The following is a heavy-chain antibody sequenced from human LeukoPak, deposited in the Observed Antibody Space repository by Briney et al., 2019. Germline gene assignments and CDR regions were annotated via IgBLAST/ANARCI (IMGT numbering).Heavy chain of an antibody. D-gene: IGHD3-16*01. Sequence: SETLSLTCTVSGGSISSGDYYWSWIRQPPGKGLEWIGYIYYSGSTYYNPSLKSRVTISVDTSKNQFSLKLSSVTAADTAVYYCARALVGGWYFDYWGQGTLVTVS. V-gene: IGHV4-30-4*08. CDR2: IYYSGST. CDR1: GGSISSGDYY. J-gene: IGHJ4*02. CDR3: ARALVGGWYFDY.